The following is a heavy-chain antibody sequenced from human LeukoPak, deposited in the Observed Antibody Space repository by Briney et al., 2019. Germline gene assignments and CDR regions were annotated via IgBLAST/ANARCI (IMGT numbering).Heavy chain of an antibody. CDR3: AKDRNYYGSGSFFEY. D-gene: IGHD3-10*01. CDR2: VYSGGTT. Sequence: GGSLRLSCAASGFTVSSNYMSWVRQAPGKGLEWVSVVYSGGTTYYADSVKGRFTISRDNSKNTLYLQMNSPRAEDTAVYYCAKDRNYYGSGSFFEYWGQGTLVTVSS. V-gene: IGHV3-53*05. CDR1: GFTVSSNY. J-gene: IGHJ4*02.